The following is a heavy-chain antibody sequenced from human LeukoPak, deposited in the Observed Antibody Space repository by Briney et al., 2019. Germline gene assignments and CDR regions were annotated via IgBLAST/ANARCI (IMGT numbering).Heavy chain of an antibody. D-gene: IGHD3-22*01. V-gene: IGHV4-59*01. CDR1: GGSISSDH. CDR2: IYYSGST. CDR3: ARGGRYYYDSSGYFDY. J-gene: IGHJ4*02. Sequence: PSETLSLTCTVSGGSISSDHWSWIRQPPGKGLEWIGYIYYSGSTNYNPSLKSRVTISVDTSKNQFSLKLSSVTAADTAVYYCARGGRYYYDSSGYFDYWGQGTLVTVSS.